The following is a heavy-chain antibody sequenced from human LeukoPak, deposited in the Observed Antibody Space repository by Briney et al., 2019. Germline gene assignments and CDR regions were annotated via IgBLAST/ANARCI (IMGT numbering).Heavy chain of an antibody. CDR1: GGSISSCY. CDR3: ARYHCPNGVCYYFDY. Sequence: SETLSLTCTVSGGSISSCYWSWIRQPPGKGLEWIGYIYYSGSTNCNPSLKSRVTISVDTSKNQFSLKLRSVTAADTAVYYCARYHCPNGVCYYFDYWGQGTLVTVSS. J-gene: IGHJ4*02. D-gene: IGHD2-8*01. CDR2: IYYSGST. V-gene: IGHV4-59*01.